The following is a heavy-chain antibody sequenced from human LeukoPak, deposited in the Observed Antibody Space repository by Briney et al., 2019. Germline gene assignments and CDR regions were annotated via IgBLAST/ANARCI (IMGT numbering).Heavy chain of an antibody. V-gene: IGHV4-59*01. CDR2: IYYSGST. D-gene: IGHD2-2*01. J-gene: IGHJ1*01. CDR1: GGSISSYY. CDR3: ARGLQVRLGYFQH. Sequence: PSETLSLTCTVSGGSISSYYWSWIRQPPGKGLEWIGYIYYSGSTNYNPSLKSRVTISVDTSKNQFSLKLSSVTAADTAVYYCARGLQVRLGYFQHWGQGTLVTVSS.